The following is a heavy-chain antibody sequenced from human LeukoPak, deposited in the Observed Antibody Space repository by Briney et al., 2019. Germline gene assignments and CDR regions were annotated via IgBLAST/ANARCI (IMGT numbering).Heavy chain of an antibody. CDR3: ARDPRTGPIDY. J-gene: IGHJ4*02. CDR2: IYTSGST. Sequence: SETLSLTCTVSGGSISSGSYYWSWIRQPAGTGLEWIGRIYTSGSTNYNPSLKSRVTISVDTSKNQFSLKLSSVTAADTAVYYCARDPRTGPIDYWGQGTLVTVSS. V-gene: IGHV4-61*02. CDR1: GGSISSGSYY.